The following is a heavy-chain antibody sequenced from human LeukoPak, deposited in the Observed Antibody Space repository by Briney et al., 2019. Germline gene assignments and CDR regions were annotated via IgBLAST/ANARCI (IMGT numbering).Heavy chain of an antibody. V-gene: IGHV3-33*01. J-gene: IGHJ4*02. CDR3: ARDSGDYYDSSGYFGY. CDR1: RFTFSSYG. Sequence: PGRSLRLSCAASRFTFSSYGMHWVRQAPGKGLEWVAVIWYDGSNKYYADSVKGRFTIPRDNSKNTLYLQMNSLRAEDTAVYYCARDSGDYYDSSGYFGYWGQGTLVTVSS. CDR2: IWYDGSNK. D-gene: IGHD3-22*01.